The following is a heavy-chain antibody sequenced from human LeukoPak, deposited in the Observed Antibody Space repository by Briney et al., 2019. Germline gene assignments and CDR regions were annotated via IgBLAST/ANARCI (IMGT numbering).Heavy chain of an antibody. D-gene: IGHD6-6*01. CDR1: GGSISSSSYY. Sequence: SETLSLTCTVSGGSISSSSYYWGWIRQPPGKGLEGIGSIYYSGSTYYNPSLKSRVTISVDTSKNQFSLKLSSVTAADTAVYYCARHRGVYSSSSGFDYWGQGTLVTVSS. J-gene: IGHJ4*02. CDR3: ARHRGVYSSSSGFDY. CDR2: IYYSGST. V-gene: IGHV4-39*01.